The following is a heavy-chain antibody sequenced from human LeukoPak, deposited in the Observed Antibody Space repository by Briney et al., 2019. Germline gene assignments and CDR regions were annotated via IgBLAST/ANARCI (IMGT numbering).Heavy chain of an antibody. V-gene: IGHV1-69*06. D-gene: IGHD2-15*01. CDR3: AREDIVVVVAATRYSGWFDP. CDR2: IIPIFGTA. J-gene: IGHJ5*02. Sequence: SVKVSCKAPGGTFSSYAISWVRQAPGQGLEWMGGIIPIFGTANYAQKFQGRVTITADKSTSTAYMELSSLRSEDTAVYYCAREDIVVVVAATRYSGWFDPWGQGTLVTVSS. CDR1: GGTFSSYA.